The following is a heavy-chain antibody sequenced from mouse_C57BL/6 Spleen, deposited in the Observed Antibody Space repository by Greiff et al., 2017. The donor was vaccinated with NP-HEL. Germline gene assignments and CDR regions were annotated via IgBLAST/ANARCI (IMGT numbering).Heavy chain of an antibody. CDR3: ARKLGSFAD. V-gene: IGHV5-6*01. Sequence: EVQGVESGGDLVKPGGSLKLSCAASGFTFSSYGMSWVRQTPDKRLEWVATISSGGSYTYYPDSVKGRFTISRDNAKNTLYLQMSSLKSEDTAMYDCARKLGSFADWGQGTLVTVAA. CDR1: GFTFSSYG. CDR2: ISSGGSYT. D-gene: IGHD4-1*01. J-gene: IGHJ3*01.